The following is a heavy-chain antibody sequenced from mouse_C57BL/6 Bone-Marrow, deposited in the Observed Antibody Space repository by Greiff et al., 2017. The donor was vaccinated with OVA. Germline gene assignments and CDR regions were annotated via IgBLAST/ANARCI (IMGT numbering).Heavy chain of an antibody. D-gene: IGHD1-1*01. CDR3: ARGITTVGGY. CDR1: GYAFSSSW. Sequence: QVQLQQSGPELVKPGASVKISCKASGYAFSSSWMNWVKQRPGKGLEWIGRIYPGDGDTNYNGKFKGKATLTADKSSSTAYMQLSSLTSEDSAVYFCARGITTVGGYWGQGTTLTVSS. V-gene: IGHV1-82*01. CDR2: IYPGDGDT. J-gene: IGHJ2*01.